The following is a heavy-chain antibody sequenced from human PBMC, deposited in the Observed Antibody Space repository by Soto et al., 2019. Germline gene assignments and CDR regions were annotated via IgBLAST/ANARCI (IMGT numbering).Heavy chain of an antibody. CDR2: NNTGNGNT. CDR3: ARDGAVAGDTNFDY. Sequence: ASVKVSFKASGYTFTHYAMHWVRQAPGQRLEWMGWNNTGNGNTKYSQKFQGRVTITTDTSASTAYMELSSLRSEDTAVYYCARDGAVAGDTNFDYWGQGTLVTVSS. CDR1: GYTFTHYA. D-gene: IGHD6-19*01. V-gene: IGHV1-3*04. J-gene: IGHJ4*02.